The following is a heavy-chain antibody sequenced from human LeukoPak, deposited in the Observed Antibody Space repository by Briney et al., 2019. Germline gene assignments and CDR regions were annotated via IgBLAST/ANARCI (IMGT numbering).Heavy chain of an antibody. CDR1: GFTVSSNY. CDR3: AKDALVATPFDY. Sequence: PGGSLRLSCAASGFTVSSNYMSWVRQAPGKGLEWVSAISGSGGSTYYADSVKGRFTISRDNSKNTLYLQMNSLRAEDTAVYYCAKDALVATPFDYWGQGTLVTVSS. CDR2: ISGSGGST. D-gene: IGHD5-12*01. J-gene: IGHJ4*02. V-gene: IGHV3-23*01.